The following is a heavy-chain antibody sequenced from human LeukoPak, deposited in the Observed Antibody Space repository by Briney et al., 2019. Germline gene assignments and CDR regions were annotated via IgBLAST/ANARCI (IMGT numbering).Heavy chain of an antibody. V-gene: IGHV3-74*01. CDR3: ARDSRYYYDSRNYDNVAFDM. Sequence: SGGSLRLSCAASGFTFSSYWMHWVRQGPGKGLVWVSRISSDGRTTSYADSVKGRFTISRGNAKNTLYLQMNSLRVEDTAVYYCARDSRYYYDSRNYDNVAFDMWGQGTMVTVSS. CDR2: ISSDGRTT. D-gene: IGHD3-10*01. J-gene: IGHJ3*02. CDR1: GFTFSSYW.